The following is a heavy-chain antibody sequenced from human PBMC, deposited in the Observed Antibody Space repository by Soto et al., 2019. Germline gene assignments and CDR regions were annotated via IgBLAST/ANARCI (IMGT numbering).Heavy chain of an antibody. CDR3: ARGRYCLTGRCFPNWFDS. CDR2: IYKSTTT. CDR1: GDSISTVDYF. V-gene: IGHV4-30-4*01. Sequence: QVHLLESGPGLVKPSQTLSLTCSVSGDSISTVDYFWAWIRQPPGQALEYIGYIYKSTTTYYNPSCVSRVAISLDTSKSQFSLNVTSVTAADTAVYFCARGRYCLTGRCFPNWFDSWGQGTLVTVSS. J-gene: IGHJ5*01. D-gene: IGHD2-15*01.